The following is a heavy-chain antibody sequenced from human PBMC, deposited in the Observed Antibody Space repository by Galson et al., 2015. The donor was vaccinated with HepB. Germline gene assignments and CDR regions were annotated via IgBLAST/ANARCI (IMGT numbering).Heavy chain of an antibody. CDR3: ARETPDTYSFDY. V-gene: IGHV1-46*01. J-gene: IGHJ4*02. CDR1: GYTLTNYH. D-gene: IGHD2/OR15-2a*01. CDR2: IFAGGGST. Sequence: SVKVSCKASGYTLTNYHFHWVRQAPGQGPEWIAKIFAGGGSTRYAERFQGRVTLTRDSSTSTIYMEVSSLRSDDTAVYYCARETPDTYSFDYWGQGTLVTVSS.